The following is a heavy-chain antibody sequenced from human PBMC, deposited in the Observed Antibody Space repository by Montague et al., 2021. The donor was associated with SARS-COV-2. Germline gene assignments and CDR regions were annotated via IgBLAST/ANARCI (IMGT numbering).Heavy chain of an antibody. CDR1: GFTFSRYW. V-gene: IGHV3-7*01. Sequence: SLRLSCAASGFTFSRYWMTWVRQAPGKGLEWVANIKEDGSEKYYVDSVKGRFTISRDNAKNSLSLQMNSLRAEDTAVYYCARTGYFASGNYVWGQGTLVTDSS. CDR2: IKEDGSEK. J-gene: IGHJ4*02. CDR3: ARTGYFASGNYV. D-gene: IGHD3-10*01.